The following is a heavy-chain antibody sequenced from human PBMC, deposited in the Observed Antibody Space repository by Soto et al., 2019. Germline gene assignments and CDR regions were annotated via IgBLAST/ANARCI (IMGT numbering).Heavy chain of an antibody. CDR1: GDSVSSNSAA. V-gene: IGHV6-1*01. J-gene: IGHJ5*02. CDR3: ARGLRPSYSSSWYEVHLFDL. D-gene: IGHD6-13*01. Sequence: SQTLSLTCTISGDSVSSNSAAWNWIRQSPSRGLEWPGRTYYRSKWYNDYAVSVKSRITINPDTSKNQFSLQLNSVTPEDTAVYYCARGLRPSYSSSWYEVHLFDLSGQGTPVIGSS. CDR2: TYYRSKWYN.